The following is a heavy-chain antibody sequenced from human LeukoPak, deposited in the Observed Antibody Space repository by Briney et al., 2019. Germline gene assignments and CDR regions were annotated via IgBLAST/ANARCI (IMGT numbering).Heavy chain of an antibody. CDR2: ISGRGTYM. CDR1: GFTFSSHS. V-gene: IGHV3-21*01. Sequence: GGSLRLSCVASGFTFSSHSIIWIRQAPGMGLEWVSSISGRGTYMYYADSVKGRFTISRDNAKNSLYLQMNSLRAEDTAVYYCARDFGDSYGYSYFDYWGQGTLVTVSS. D-gene: IGHD5-18*01. CDR3: ARDFGDSYGYSYFDY. J-gene: IGHJ4*02.